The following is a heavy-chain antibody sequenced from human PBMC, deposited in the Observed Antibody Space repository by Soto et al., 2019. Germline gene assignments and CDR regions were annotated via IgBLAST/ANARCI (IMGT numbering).Heavy chain of an antibody. J-gene: IGHJ4*02. D-gene: IGHD2-21*02. Sequence: GGSLRLSCAASGFTFSSYGMHWVRQAPGKGLEWVAVISYDGSNKYYADSVKGRFTISRDNSKNTLYLQMNSLRAEDTAVYYCAKAALVTQNYYFDYWGQGTLVTVSS. V-gene: IGHV3-30*18. CDR3: AKAALVTQNYYFDY. CDR1: GFTFSSYG. CDR2: ISYDGSNK.